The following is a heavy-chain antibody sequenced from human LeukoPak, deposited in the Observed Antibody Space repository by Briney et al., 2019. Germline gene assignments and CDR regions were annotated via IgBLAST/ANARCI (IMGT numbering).Heavy chain of an antibody. Sequence: PGGSLRLSCAASGFTFSSYWMTWVRQAPGKGLEWVANINQGGSEKYHVDSVKGRFTISRDNAKNSLYLQMNSLRAEDTAVYYCARTAVSGNNNWFDPWGQGTLVTVSS. J-gene: IGHJ5*02. D-gene: IGHD2-21*02. CDR2: INQGGSEK. CDR1: GFTFSSYW. V-gene: IGHV3-7*01. CDR3: ARTAVSGNNNWFDP.